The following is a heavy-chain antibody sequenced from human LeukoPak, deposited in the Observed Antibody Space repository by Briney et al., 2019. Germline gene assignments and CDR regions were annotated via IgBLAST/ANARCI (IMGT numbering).Heavy chain of an antibody. Sequence: GGSLRLSCAASGFTVCSNYMSWVRQAPGKGLEWVSVIYSGGSTYYAGSVKGRFTISRDNSKNTLYLQMNSLRAEDTAVYYCAREGSAPVEGAFDIWGQGTMVTVSS. CDR1: GFTVCSNY. V-gene: IGHV3-53*01. D-gene: IGHD1-26*01. CDR2: IYSGGST. CDR3: AREGSAPVEGAFDI. J-gene: IGHJ3*02.